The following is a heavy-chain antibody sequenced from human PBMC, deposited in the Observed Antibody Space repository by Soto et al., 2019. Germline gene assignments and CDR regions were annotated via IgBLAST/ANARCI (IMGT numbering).Heavy chain of an antibody. CDR2: ISYDGSNK. V-gene: IGHV3-30-3*01. Sequence: PGGSLRLSCAASGFTFSSYAMHWVRQAPGKGLEWVAVISYDGSNKYYADSVKGRFTISRDNSKNTLYLQMNSLRAEDTAVYYCARSPDAWVRVGYYYYGMDVWGQGTTVTVSS. CDR3: ARSPDAWVRVGYYYYGMDV. J-gene: IGHJ6*02. D-gene: IGHD1-26*01. CDR1: GFTFSSYA.